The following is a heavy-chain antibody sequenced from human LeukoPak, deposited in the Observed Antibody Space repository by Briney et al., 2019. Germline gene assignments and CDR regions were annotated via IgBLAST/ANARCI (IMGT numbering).Heavy chain of an antibody. V-gene: IGHV3-33*06. J-gene: IGHJ4*02. CDR2: IWYDGSNK. D-gene: IGHD5-12*01. CDR3: AKDEYSGYDYSFDY. CDR1: GFTFSSYG. Sequence: GGSLRLSCAASGFTFSSYGMHWVRQAPGKGLEWVAVIWYDGSNKYYADPVKGRFTISRDNSKNTLYLQMNSLRAEDTAVYYCAKDEYSGYDYSFDYWGQGTLVTVSS.